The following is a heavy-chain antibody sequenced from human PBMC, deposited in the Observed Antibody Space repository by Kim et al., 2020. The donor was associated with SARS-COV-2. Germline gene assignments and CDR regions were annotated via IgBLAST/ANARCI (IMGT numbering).Heavy chain of an antibody. V-gene: IGHV4-59*09. J-gene: IGHJ6*02. Sequence: NPSLKSRVTISVDTSKNQFSLKLSSVTAADTAVYYCARGERGYYYYGMDVWGQGTTVTVSS. CDR3: ARGERGYYYYGMDV.